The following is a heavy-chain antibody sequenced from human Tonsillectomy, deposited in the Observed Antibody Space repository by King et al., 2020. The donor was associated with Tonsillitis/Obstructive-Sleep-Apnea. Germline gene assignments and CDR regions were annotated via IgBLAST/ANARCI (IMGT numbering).Heavy chain of an antibody. CDR2: IWYDGSNE. V-gene: IGHV3-33*01. CDR3: ARGGVYGSNYHPDTIDF. Sequence: VQLVESGGGVVQPGRSLRLSCAASGFTFRTYGMHWVRQAPGKGLEWVALIWYDGSNEYYADSMRGRFTISRDKSKNTLYLQMNSLRAEDTALYYCARGGVYGSNYHPDTIDFGGQGTLVTVFS. D-gene: IGHD2-2*01. CDR1: GFTFRTYG. J-gene: IGHJ4*02.